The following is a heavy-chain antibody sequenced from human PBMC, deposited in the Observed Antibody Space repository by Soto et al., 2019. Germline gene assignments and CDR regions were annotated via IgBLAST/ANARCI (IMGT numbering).Heavy chain of an antibody. CDR3: AKKVTGWFNDAFDV. CDR1: GFTFSSYA. CDR2: IDGTGDNT. V-gene: IGHV3-23*01. D-gene: IGHD6-19*01. Sequence: EVQLLESGGGLVQPGGSLTLSCAASGFTFSSYAMSWLRQAPGKGLEWVSAIDGTGDNTHYADSVKGRFTFSRDNSRNTLYLQMNGLRTEDTALYYCAKKVTGWFNDAFDVWGQGTLVTVSS. J-gene: IGHJ3*01.